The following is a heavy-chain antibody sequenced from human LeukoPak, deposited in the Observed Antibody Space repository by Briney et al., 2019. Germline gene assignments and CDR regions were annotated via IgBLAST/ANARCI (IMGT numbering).Heavy chain of an antibody. CDR1: GYTFTGYY. V-gene: IGHV1-2*02. D-gene: IGHD3-9*01. CDR3: ATSKPLRYFDSY. J-gene: IGHJ4*02. Sequence: PGASVKVSCRASGYTFTGYYMHWVRQAPGQGLEWMGWINPNSGGTNYAQKFQGSVTMTRDTSSSTAYMELSRLRSDDTAVYYCATSKPLRYFDSYWGQGTLVTVSS. CDR2: INPNSGGT.